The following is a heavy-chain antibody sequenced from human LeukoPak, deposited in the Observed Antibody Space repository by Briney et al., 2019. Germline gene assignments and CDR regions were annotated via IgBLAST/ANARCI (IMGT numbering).Heavy chain of an antibody. D-gene: IGHD2-8*01. J-gene: IGHJ4*02. CDR2: INPSGGST. CDR1: GYTFTSYY. Sequence: GSVKVSCKASGYTFTSYYMHWVRQAPGQGLEWMGIINPSGGSTSYAQKFQGRVTMTRDTSTSTVYMELSSLRSEDTAVYYCARQLGYCTNGVCHPFDYWGQGTLVTVSS. CDR3: ARQLGYCTNGVCHPFDY. V-gene: IGHV1-46*03.